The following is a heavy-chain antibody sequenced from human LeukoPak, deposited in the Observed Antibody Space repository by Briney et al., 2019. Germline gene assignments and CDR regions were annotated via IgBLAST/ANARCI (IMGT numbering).Heavy chain of an antibody. Sequence: GRSLRLSCAASGFTFSSYAMHWVRQAPGKGLEWVAVISYDGSNKYYADSVKGRFTISRDNSKNTLCLQMNSLRAEDTAVYYCARPRGYSYGYGMDVWGQGTTVTVSS. CDR1: GFTFSSYA. CDR2: ISYDGSNK. D-gene: IGHD5-18*01. V-gene: IGHV3-30-3*01. CDR3: ARPRGYSYGYGMDV. J-gene: IGHJ6*02.